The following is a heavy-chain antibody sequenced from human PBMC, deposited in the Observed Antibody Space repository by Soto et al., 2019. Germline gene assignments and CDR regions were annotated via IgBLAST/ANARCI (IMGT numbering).Heavy chain of an antibody. CDR1: GYTFTSYD. D-gene: IGHD2-2*01. Sequence: ASVKVSCKASGYTFTSYDINWVRQATGQGLEWMGWMNPNSGNTGYAQKFQGRVTMTRNTSISTAYMGLSSLRSEDTAVYYCARSRVPAARLLRYYYYYGMDVWGQGTTVTVSS. V-gene: IGHV1-8*01. J-gene: IGHJ6*02. CDR2: MNPNSGNT. CDR3: ARSRVPAARLLRYYYYYGMDV.